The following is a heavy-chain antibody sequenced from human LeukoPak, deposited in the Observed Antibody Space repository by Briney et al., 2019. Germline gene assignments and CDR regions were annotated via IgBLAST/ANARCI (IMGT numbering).Heavy chain of an antibody. D-gene: IGHD3-10*01. CDR2: INHSGST. CDR3: ARTGRPYNWFDP. Sequence: SATLSLTCAVYGGSFSGYYWSWIRQPPGKGLEWIGEINHSGSTNYNPSLKSRVTISVDTSKNQFSLKLSSVTAADTAVYYCARTGRPYNWFDPWGQGTLVTVSS. J-gene: IGHJ5*02. V-gene: IGHV4-34*01. CDR1: GGSFSGYY.